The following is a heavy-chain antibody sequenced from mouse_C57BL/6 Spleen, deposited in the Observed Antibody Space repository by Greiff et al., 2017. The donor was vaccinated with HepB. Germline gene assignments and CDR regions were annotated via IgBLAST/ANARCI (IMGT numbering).Heavy chain of an antibody. CDR1: GFTFSDYY. D-gene: IGHD2-4*01. CDR3: ARLDYQSNWYFDV. J-gene: IGHJ1*03. Sequence: EVMLVESEGGLVQPGSSMKLSCTASGFTFSDYYMAWVRQVPEKGLEWVANINYDGSSTYYLDSLKSRFIISRDNAKNILYLQMSSLKSEDTATYYCARLDYQSNWYFDVWGTGTTVTVSS. V-gene: IGHV5-16*01. CDR2: INYDGSST.